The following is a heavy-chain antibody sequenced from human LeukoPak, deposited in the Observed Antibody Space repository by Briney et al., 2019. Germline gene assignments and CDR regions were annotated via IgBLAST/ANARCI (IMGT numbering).Heavy chain of an antibody. V-gene: IGHV1-2*02. CDR2: INPNTGGT. Sequence: ASVKVSCKASGYTFTGYYMHWVRQAPGQGLEWMGWINPNTGGTNYAQKFQGRVTMTRDTSISTAYMELSSLRYDDTAVYYCATGSLLLFQYQFDYWGQGIRVTVSS. D-gene: IGHD2-2*01. J-gene: IGHJ4*02. CDR1: GYTFTGYY. CDR3: ATGSLLLFQYQFDY.